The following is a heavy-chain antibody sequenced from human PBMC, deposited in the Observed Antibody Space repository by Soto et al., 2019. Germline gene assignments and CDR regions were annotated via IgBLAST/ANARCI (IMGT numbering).Heavy chain of an antibody. Sequence: QVVQSGAEVKKPGSSVKVSCKDSGGTFNRQALSWVRQAPGQGLEWMGGFIPIFGTTDYSQKFQGRVTITADQATSTAYMELSSLTSDDTAVYYCARVDSSMFEGGEWFDPWGQGTLVTVSS. CDR1: GGTFNRQA. D-gene: IGHD3-10*02. CDR3: ARVDSSMFEGGEWFDP. CDR2: FIPIFGTT. J-gene: IGHJ5*02. V-gene: IGHV1-69*12.